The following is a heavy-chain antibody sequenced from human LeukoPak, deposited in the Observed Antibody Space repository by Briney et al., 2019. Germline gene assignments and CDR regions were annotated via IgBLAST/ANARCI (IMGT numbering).Heavy chain of an antibody. J-gene: IGHJ4*02. V-gene: IGHV3-21*01. CDR1: GFTFSSYS. CDR3: ARDRQTGHFDY. D-gene: IGHD1-1*01. CDR2: ISSSSTYI. Sequence: PGGSLRLSCAASGFTFSSYSMNWVRQAPGKGLEWVSSISSSSTYIYYADSVKGRFTISRGNAKNSLYLQMNSLRAEDTAVYYCARDRQTGHFDYWGQGTLVTVSS.